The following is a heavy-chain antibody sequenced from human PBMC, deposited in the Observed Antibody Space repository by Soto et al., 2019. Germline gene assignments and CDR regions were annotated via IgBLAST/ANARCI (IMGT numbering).Heavy chain of an antibody. CDR1: GGSISSGYYY. CDR2: IYYSGNT. V-gene: IGHV4-30-4*01. CDR3: AISSLYGMDV. J-gene: IGHJ6*02. Sequence: QVQLQESGPGLVKPSQTLSLTCSVSGGSISSGYYYWSWIRQPPGKGLEWIGNIYYSGNTYYNPSLKSRLIISIDTSKNQFSLKVCSLTAADTAVYYCAISSLYGMDVWGQGTTVTVSS.